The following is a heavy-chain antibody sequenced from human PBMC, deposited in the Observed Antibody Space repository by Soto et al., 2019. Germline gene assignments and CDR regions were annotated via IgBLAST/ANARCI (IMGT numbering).Heavy chain of an antibody. D-gene: IGHD2-21*01. CDR3: ARGSTDSSPRSRILDF. J-gene: IGHJ4*02. V-gene: IGHV3-23*01. CDR1: GLTFGSRA. Sequence: EVQLLESGGDLKQPGGSLRLSCVASGLTFGSRAMSWVRQAPGEGLQWVSTITDTGGDAKYADSVRGRFVISRDNSKKTLYLQMTTLTAEDSAMYFCARGSTDSSPRSRILDFWGRGTLVTVSS. CDR2: ITDTGGDA.